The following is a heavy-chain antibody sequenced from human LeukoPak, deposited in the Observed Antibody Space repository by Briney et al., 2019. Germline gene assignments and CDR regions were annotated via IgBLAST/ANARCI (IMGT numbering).Heavy chain of an antibody. D-gene: IGHD1-26*01. CDR3: YLSVGGKYYYYYYMDV. J-gene: IGHJ6*03. V-gene: IGHV3-15*01. Sequence: GGSLRLSCAASGSGFTFTTTWMSWVRQAPGKGLDWVGRIKSISDGGTTEYAASAKGRFTISRDDSKNTLYLQMNSLKTEDTAVYYCYLSVGGKYYYYYYMDVWGKGTTVTVSS. CDR1: GSGFTFTTTW. CDR2: IKSISDGGTT.